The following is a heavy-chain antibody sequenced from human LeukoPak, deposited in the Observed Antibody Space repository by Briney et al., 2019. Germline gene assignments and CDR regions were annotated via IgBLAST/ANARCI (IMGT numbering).Heavy chain of an antibody. D-gene: IGHD6-19*01. CDR3: ARQAGYSSGWPWFDY. J-gene: IGHJ4*02. CDR1: GGSISSSSYY. CDR2: IYYSGST. Sequence: SETLSLTCTVSGGSISSSSYYWGWIRQPPGKGLEWIGSIYYSGSTYYNPSLKSRVTISVDTSKNQFSLKLSSVTAADTAVYYCARQAGYSSGWPWFDYWGQGTLVTVSS. V-gene: IGHV4-39*01.